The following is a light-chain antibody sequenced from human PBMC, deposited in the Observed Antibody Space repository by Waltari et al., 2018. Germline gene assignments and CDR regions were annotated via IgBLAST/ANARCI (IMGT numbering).Light chain of an antibody. V-gene: IGLV10-54*04. CDR2: RNN. CDR3: SAWDSNLSAWV. CDR1: NNNVGNQG. J-gene: IGLJ3*02. Sequence: QAGLTQPPSVSTGLGQTATLTCTGNNNNVGNQGAACLQQHQGHPPKLLPCRNNNRPPGISEKFSASRSGNTASLTITGLQPEDEADYYCSAWDSNLSAWVFGGGTKLTVL.